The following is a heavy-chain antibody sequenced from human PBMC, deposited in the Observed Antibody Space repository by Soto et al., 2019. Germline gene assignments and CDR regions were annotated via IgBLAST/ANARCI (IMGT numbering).Heavy chain of an antibody. CDR3: AGSGVYYYDSSGYYGNGNVFDI. Sequence: SVKVSCKASGGTFSSYAISWVRQAPGQGLEWMGGIIPIFGTANYAQKFQGRVTITADESTSTAYMELSSLRSEDTAVYYCAGSGVYYYDSSGYYGNGNVFDIWGQGTMVTVSS. D-gene: IGHD3-22*01. CDR2: IIPIFGTA. CDR1: GGTFSSYA. V-gene: IGHV1-69*13. J-gene: IGHJ3*02.